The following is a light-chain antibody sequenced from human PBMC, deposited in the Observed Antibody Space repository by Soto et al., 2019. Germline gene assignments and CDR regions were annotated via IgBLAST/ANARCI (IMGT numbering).Light chain of an antibody. CDR2: NNN. V-gene: IGLV1-47*02. Sequence: QSVLTQPLSASGTPGQRVTISCSGSRSNIGSNYVFWYQQLPGTAPKLLIYNNNQRPSGVPDRFSGSKSGTSASLAISGLRPEDEADYYCAAWDDSLSGPVFGGGTKLTVL. J-gene: IGLJ2*01. CDR1: RSNIGSNY. CDR3: AAWDDSLSGPV.